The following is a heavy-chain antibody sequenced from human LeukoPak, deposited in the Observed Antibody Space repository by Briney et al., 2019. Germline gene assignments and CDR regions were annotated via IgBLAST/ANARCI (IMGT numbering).Heavy chain of an antibody. CDR3: ARHSELDIWSGSLSWFDP. CDR2: IFYTGKT. CDR1: GDSITNSSYY. J-gene: IGHJ5*02. Sequence: SETLSLTCAVSGDSITNSSYYWGWIRQSPEKGLEWIGSIFYTGKTHYNASLKSRVTISVDTFKNQFSLRLNSVTAADTAVYYCARHSELDIWSGSLSWFDPWGQGTLVTVSS. D-gene: IGHD3-3*01. V-gene: IGHV4-39*01.